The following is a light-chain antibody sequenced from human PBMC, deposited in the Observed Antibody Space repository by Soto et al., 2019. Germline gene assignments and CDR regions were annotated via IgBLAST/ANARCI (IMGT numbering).Light chain of an antibody. J-gene: IGKJ2*01. CDR1: QSVSSY. V-gene: IGKV3-11*01. CDR2: DAS. Sequence: EIVLTQSPATLSLSPGERATLSCRASQSVSSYLAWYQQKPGQAPSLLIYDASNRATGIPARFSGSGSGTAFTLTISSLEPEDFAVYYCQQRSNWPPTFGQGTKLEIK. CDR3: QQRSNWPPT.